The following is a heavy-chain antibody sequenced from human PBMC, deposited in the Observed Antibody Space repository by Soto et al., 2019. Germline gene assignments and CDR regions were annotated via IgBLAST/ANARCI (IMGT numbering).Heavy chain of an antibody. Sequence: ASVKVSCKASGYTFTSYGISWVRQAPGQGLEWMGWISAYNGNTNYAQKLQGRVTMTTDTSTSTAYMELRSLRSEDTAVYYCARGRSTVTTFYYYFDYWGQGTLVTVSS. CDR1: GYTFTSYG. J-gene: IGHJ4*02. D-gene: IGHD4-17*01. CDR2: ISAYNGNT. V-gene: IGHV1-18*04. CDR3: ARGRSTVTTFYYYFDY.